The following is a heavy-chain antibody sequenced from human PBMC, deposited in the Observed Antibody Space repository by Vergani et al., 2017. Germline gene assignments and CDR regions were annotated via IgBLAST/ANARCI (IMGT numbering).Heavy chain of an antibody. V-gene: IGHV3-30*18. D-gene: IGHD6-13*01. J-gene: IGHJ6*02. CDR2: IPNDGRNK. Sequence: QVQLVESGGGVVQPGRSLRLSCAASGFTFSSYGMHWVRQAPGKGLEGGAVIPNDGRNKYYADSVKGRFTIARDNSKTTLYLQMNSLRAEDTAVYYCAKGCIAAAGTYYYYGMDVWGQGTTVTVSS. CDR1: GFTFSSYG. CDR3: AKGCIAAAGTYYYYGMDV.